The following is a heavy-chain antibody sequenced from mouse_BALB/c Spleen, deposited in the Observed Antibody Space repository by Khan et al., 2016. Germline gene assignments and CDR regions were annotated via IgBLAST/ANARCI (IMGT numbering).Heavy chain of an antibody. J-gene: IGHJ4*01. CDR3: ASAAYVNYGYLHVMAY. Sequence: EVELVESGGGLVQPGGSLRLSCTTAGFTFTDYYMSWVRQPPEKALEWLGFIRNKPNGYTTEYSASVKGRFTISRDNSQSILYLQMNILRAEDSATYYCASAAYVNYGYLHVMAYWGQGTSVTVSS. CDR2: IRNKPNGYTT. V-gene: IGHV7-3*02. CDR1: GFTFTDYY. D-gene: IGHD2-10*02.